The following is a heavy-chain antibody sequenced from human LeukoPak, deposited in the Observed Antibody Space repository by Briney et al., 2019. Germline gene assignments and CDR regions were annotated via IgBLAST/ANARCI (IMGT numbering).Heavy chain of an antibody. CDR3: ARAQWRTYSYYYMDV. Sequence: AGGSLRLSCAASGFTVSFNYMSWVRQAPGKGLERISVIYSGGSTYYADSVKGRFTISRDDSKNTLYLQMNSLRAEDTAIYYCARAQWRTYSYYYMDVWGKGTTVTVSS. J-gene: IGHJ6*03. CDR1: GFTVSFNY. CDR2: IYSGGST. D-gene: IGHD6-19*01. V-gene: IGHV3-53*01.